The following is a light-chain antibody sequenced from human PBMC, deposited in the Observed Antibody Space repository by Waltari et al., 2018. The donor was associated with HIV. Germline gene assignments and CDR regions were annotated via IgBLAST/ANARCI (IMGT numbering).Light chain of an antibody. CDR3: QQTYALPST. Sequence: DIHMTQSPSSLSAFVGDTVTMTCRSSQCSRIYLNWYHQKPAKAPKVLISSASALQDGVSSRFSGGGSETHVTLAITNLRCEDIGTYFCQQTYALPSTFSGGTKV. CDR1: QCSRIY. CDR2: SAS. J-gene: IGKJ4*02. V-gene: IGKV1-39*01.